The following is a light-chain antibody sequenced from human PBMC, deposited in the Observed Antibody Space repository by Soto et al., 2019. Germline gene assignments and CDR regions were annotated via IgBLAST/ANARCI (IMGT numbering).Light chain of an antibody. Sequence: QSALTQPASVSGSPGQSITISCTGTSSDVGGYESVSWYQQHPGKAPKLIIYGVSNRPSGVSNRFSGSKSGNTASLTISGLQAEVEADYYCNSYANSSPYVFGTGTMLTVL. V-gene: IGLV2-14*03. J-gene: IGLJ1*01. CDR3: NSYANSSPYV. CDR2: GVS. CDR1: SSDVGGYES.